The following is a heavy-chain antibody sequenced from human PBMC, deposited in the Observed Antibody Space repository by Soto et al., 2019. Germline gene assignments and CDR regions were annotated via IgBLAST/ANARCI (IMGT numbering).Heavy chain of an antibody. Sequence: EVQLVESGGGLVQPGGSLRLSCAASGFSFSSYSMNWVRQAPGKGLEWVSYISSSSSNIYYADSVKGRFTISRDNAKHSLYLQMNSLRDEDTAVYYCARDLGGYSRGWSSNYYFDYWGQGTLVTVSS. J-gene: IGHJ4*02. D-gene: IGHD6-19*01. V-gene: IGHV3-48*02. CDR3: ARDLGGYSRGWSSNYYFDY. CDR2: ISSSSSNI. CDR1: GFSFSSYS.